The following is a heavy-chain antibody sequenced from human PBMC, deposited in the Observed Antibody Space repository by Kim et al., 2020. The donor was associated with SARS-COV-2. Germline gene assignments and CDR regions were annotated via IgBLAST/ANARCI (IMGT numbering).Heavy chain of an antibody. D-gene: IGHD2-15*01. J-gene: IGHJ4*02. CDR2: ISGSGGST. Sequence: GGSLRLSCAASGFTFSSYAMSWVRQAPGKGLEWVSAISGSGGSTYYADSVKGRFTISRDNSKNTLYLQMNSLRAEDTAVYYCAKDLKGYCSGGSCYGGELFDYWGQGTLVTVSS. CDR3: AKDLKGYCSGGSCYGGELFDY. V-gene: IGHV3-23*01. CDR1: GFTFSSYA.